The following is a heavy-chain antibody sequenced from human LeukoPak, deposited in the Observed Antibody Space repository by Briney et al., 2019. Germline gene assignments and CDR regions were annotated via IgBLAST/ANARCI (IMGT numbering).Heavy chain of an antibody. V-gene: IGHV1-2*02. Sequence: ASVKVSCKASGYTFTRYYMHWVRQAPGQGLEWMGWINPNSGGTNYAQNFQGRVTITRDTSISTAYMELSRLRSDDTAVYYCARDISGSYPAYYFDYWGQGTLVTVSS. CDR1: GYTFTRYY. CDR3: ARDISGSYPAYYFDY. CDR2: INPNSGGT. J-gene: IGHJ4*02. D-gene: IGHD1-26*01.